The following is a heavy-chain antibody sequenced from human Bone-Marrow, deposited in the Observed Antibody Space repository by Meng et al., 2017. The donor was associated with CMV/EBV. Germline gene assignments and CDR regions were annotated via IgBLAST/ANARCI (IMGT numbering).Heavy chain of an antibody. V-gene: IGHV1-3*01. CDR3: ARDRSSVPRDAFDI. D-gene: IGHD6-19*01. CDR2: INGGNGNT. J-gene: IGHJ3*02. CDR1: GYPFISYV. Sequence: SGYPFISYVMHWVRQAPGKRLEWMGWINGGNGNTKYSRKFQGRVTFTRDTSARTAYMELSSLRSEDTAVYYCARDRSSVPRDAFDIWGQGTMVTVSS.